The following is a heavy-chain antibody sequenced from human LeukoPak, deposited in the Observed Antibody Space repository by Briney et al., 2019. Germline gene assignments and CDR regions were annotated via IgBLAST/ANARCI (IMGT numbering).Heavy chain of an antibody. D-gene: IGHD3-22*01. CDR3: ATHFDSSGYYYVNWFDP. CDR1: GGTFSSYA. V-gene: IGHV1-69*13. J-gene: IGHJ5*02. CDR2: IIPIFGTA. Sequence: ASVKVSCKASGGTFSSYAISWVRQAPGQGLEWMGGIIPIFGTANYAQKFQGRVTITADESTSTAYMELSSLRSEDTAVYYCATHFDSSGYYYVNWFDPWGQGTLVTVSS.